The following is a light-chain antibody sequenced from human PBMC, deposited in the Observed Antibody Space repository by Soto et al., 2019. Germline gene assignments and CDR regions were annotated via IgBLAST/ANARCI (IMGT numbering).Light chain of an antibody. CDR1: QGISRY. CDR3: QQLNNFPRT. Sequence: DIQLTQSPSFLSASVGDRVAITCRASQGISRYLAWYQQRPGKAPRLLMYGTSTLPSGVPSRFSGSASGTNFTLTINNLQSEDFATYYCQQLNNFPRTFGQGTKLE. V-gene: IGKV1-9*01. J-gene: IGKJ1*01. CDR2: GTS.